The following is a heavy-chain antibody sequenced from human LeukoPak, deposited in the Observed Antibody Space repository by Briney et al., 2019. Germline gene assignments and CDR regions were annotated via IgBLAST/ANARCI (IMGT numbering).Heavy chain of an antibody. CDR3: AKQDYDYVWGSYRREYYFDY. CDR2: ISGSGGST. V-gene: IGHV3-23*01. D-gene: IGHD3-16*02. J-gene: IGHJ4*02. Sequence: GGSLRLSCAASGFTFSSSAMNWVRQAPGKGLEWVSAISGSGGSTYYADSVKGRFTISRDNSKNTLYLQMNSLRAEDTAVYYCAKQDYDYVWGSYRREYYFDYWGQGTLVTVSS. CDR1: GFTFSSSA.